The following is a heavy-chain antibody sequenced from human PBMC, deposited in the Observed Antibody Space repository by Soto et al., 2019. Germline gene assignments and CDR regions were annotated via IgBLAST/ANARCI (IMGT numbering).Heavy chain of an antibody. J-gene: IGHJ4*02. CDR1: GDSVSSNSAA. CDR3: AREGLLGPRIAAAAIRYYFDY. CDR2: TYYRSKWYN. Sequence: KQSPTLSLTCAISGDSVSSNSAAWNWIRQSPSRGLEWLGRTYYRSKWYNDYAVSVKSRITINPDPSKNQFSLQLNSVTPEDTAVYYCAREGLLGPRIAAAAIRYYFDYWGQGTLVTVSS. V-gene: IGHV6-1*01. D-gene: IGHD6-13*01.